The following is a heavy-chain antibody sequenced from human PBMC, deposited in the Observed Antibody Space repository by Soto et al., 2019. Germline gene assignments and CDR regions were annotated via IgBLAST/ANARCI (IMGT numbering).Heavy chain of an antibody. CDR3: ARSLCGGDCYIFDS. CDR2: IHFTGST. CDR1: GVAISTDGYY. J-gene: IGHJ4*02. V-gene: IGHV4-31*11. D-gene: IGHD2-21*02. Sequence: QVQLQESGPGLVKPSQTLSLSCGVSGVAISTDGYYWNWIRQHPGKGLEWLGYIHFTGSTSYNPSIKSRPTISVDSSKNQFSLNLNSVTAADTAVYYCARSLCGGDCYIFDSWGQGILVTVSS.